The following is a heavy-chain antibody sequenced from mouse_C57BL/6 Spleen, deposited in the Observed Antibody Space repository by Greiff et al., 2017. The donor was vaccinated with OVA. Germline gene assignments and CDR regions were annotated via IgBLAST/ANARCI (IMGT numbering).Heavy chain of an antibody. Sequence: QVQLQQSGPELVKPGASVKISCKASGYTFTDYYINWVKQRPGQGLEWIGWIFPGSGSTYYNEKFKGKATLTVDKSSSTAYMLLSSLTSEDSAVYFGARALLQEERYYFDYWGQGTTLTVSS. CDR2: IFPGSGST. D-gene: IGHD2-1*01. CDR1: GYTFTDYY. J-gene: IGHJ2*01. CDR3: ARALLQEERYYFDY. V-gene: IGHV1-75*01.